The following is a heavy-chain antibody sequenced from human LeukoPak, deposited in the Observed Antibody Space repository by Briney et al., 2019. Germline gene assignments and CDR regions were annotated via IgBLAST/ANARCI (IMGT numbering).Heavy chain of an antibody. CDR3: ARGSFGFLGWFGELWV. J-gene: IGHJ4*02. Sequence: PGGSLRLSCAASGFTFSSYSMNWVREATGKGLEWVSSISSTSIYKYYADSVKGRFTISRDNAKDSLFLQMNSLGAEDTAVYYCARGSFGFLGWFGELWVWGQGTLVTVSS. CDR1: GFTFSSYS. V-gene: IGHV3-21*01. D-gene: IGHD3-10*01. CDR2: ISSTSIYK.